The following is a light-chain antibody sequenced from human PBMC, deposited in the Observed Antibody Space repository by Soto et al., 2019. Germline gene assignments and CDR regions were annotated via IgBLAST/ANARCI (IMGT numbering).Light chain of an antibody. CDR2: DAS. V-gene: IGKV1-33*01. CDR3: QQYEDLPRT. J-gene: IGKJ1*01. CDR1: QNIHHY. Sequence: DIQMTQSPSSPSASVGDRVTITCQASQNIHHYLYWYQQKPGKAPNLLIYDASNLETGVPSRFSGSGSGTDFTFTISRLQPEDIATYYCQQYEDLPRTFGQGTKVDIK.